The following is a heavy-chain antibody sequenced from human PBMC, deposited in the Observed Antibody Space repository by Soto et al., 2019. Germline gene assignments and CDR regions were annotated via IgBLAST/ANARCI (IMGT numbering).Heavy chain of an antibody. CDR2: IYYSGST. D-gene: IGHD3-22*01. CDR3: ARGLPDSSGYYYGY. V-gene: IGHV4-61*01. CDR1: GGSVSSGSYY. Sequence: SETLSLTCTVSGGSVSSGSYYWSWIRQPPGKGLEWIGYIYYSGSTNYNPSLKSRVTISVDTSKNQFSLKLSSVTAADTAVYYCARGLPDSSGYYYGYWGQGTLVTVSS. J-gene: IGHJ4*02.